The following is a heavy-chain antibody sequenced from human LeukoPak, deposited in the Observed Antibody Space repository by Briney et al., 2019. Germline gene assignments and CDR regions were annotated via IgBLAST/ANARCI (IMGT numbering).Heavy chain of an antibody. J-gene: IGHJ4*02. V-gene: IGHV4-38-2*02. CDR3: ARGYPSYSSSPGDY. CDR2: IYHSGST. Sequence: SETLSLTCTVSGYSISSGYYWGWIRQPPGKGLEWIGSIYHSGSTYYNPSLKSRVTISVDTSKNQFSLKLSSVTAADTAVYYCARGYPSYSSSPGDYWGQGTLVTVSS. D-gene: IGHD6-13*01. CDR1: GYSISSGYY.